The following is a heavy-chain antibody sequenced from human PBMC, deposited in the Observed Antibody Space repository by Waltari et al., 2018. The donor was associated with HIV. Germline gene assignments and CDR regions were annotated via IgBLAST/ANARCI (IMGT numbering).Heavy chain of an antibody. CDR3: ARGPYCSSTSCYLSPNWFDP. CDR1: GYTFTSYA. V-gene: IGHV7-4-1*01. CDR2: INTNTGNP. Sequence: QVQLVQSGSELQKPGASVKVSCKASGYTFTSYAINWVRQAPGPGLEWMGWINTNTGNPTYAQGFTGRFVFSLDTSVSTAYLQICSLKAEDTAVYYCARGPYCSSTSCYLSPNWFDPWGQGTLVTVSS. J-gene: IGHJ5*02. D-gene: IGHD2-2*01.